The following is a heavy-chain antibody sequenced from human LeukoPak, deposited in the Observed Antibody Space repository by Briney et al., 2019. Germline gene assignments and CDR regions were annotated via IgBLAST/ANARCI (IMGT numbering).Heavy chain of an antibody. V-gene: IGHV4-61*02. Sequence: PSETLSLTCTVSGGSISSGSYYWSWIRQPAGKGLEWIGRIYTSGSTNYNPSLKSRVTISGDTSKNQFPLRLSSVTAADTAVYYCARASYSYDINGWVPFDYWGQGTLVTVSS. CDR2: IYTSGST. CDR3: ARASYSYDINGWVPFDY. CDR1: GGSISSGSYY. J-gene: IGHJ4*02. D-gene: IGHD3-22*01.